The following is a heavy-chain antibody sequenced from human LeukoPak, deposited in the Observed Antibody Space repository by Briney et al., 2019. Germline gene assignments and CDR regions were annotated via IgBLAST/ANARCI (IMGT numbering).Heavy chain of an antibody. J-gene: IGHJ3*02. Sequence: PSETLSLTCAVYGGSLSGYYWSWIRQPPGKGLEWIGEINHSGRTNYNPSLKSRGTISVDTSKNQFSLKLSSVTAAETAVEYCASQVVTLGPDAFDIWGQGTMVTVSS. CDR2: INHSGRT. CDR3: ASQVVTLGPDAFDI. CDR1: GGSLSGYY. V-gene: IGHV4-34*01. D-gene: IGHD4-23*01.